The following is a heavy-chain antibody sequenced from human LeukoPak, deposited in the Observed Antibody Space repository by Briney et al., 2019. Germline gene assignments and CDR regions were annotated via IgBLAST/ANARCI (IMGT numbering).Heavy chain of an antibody. CDR1: GVTVSSKY. D-gene: IGHD3-22*01. V-gene: IGHV3-53*01. CDR2: IYSGGST. J-gene: IGHJ1*01. Sequence: GGSLRLSCAASGVTVSSKYMSWVRQAPGKGLEWVSVIYSGGSTYYADSVKGRFTISRDNSKNTLYLQMNSLKAEDTAVYYCARERVYYDSSGYKTAEYFQHWGQGTLVTVSS. CDR3: ARERVYYDSSGYKTAEYFQH.